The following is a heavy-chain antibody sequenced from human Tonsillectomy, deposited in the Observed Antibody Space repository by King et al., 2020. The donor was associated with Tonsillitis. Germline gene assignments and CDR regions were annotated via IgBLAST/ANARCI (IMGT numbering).Heavy chain of an antibody. V-gene: IGHV4-39*01. CDR2: IYYSGST. CDR3: ARHKPPPYYYGSGSYPGPYYFDY. Sequence: QLQESGPGLVKPSETLSLTCTVSGGSISSSSYYWGWIRQPPGKGLEWIGSIYYSGSTYYNPSLKSRVTISVDTSKNQFSLKLSSVTAADTAVYYCARHKPPPYYYGSGSYPGPYYFDYWGQGTLVTVSS. D-gene: IGHD3-10*01. CDR1: GGSISSSSYY. J-gene: IGHJ4*02.